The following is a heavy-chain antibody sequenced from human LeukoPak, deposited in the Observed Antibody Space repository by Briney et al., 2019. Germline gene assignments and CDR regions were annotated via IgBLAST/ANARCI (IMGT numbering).Heavy chain of an antibody. D-gene: IGHD3-16*02. CDR3: ARAWYYDYVWGSYRNAFDI. J-gene: IGHJ3*02. CDR1: DGSFSGYY. CDR2: ISSSRNYI. Sequence: ETLSLTCAVYDGSFSGYYWSWIRQAPGKGLEWVSSISSSRNYIYYADSVKGRFTISRDNAKNSLYLQMNSLRAEDTALYYCARAWYYDYVWGSYRNAFDIWGQGTMVTVSS. V-gene: IGHV3-21*04.